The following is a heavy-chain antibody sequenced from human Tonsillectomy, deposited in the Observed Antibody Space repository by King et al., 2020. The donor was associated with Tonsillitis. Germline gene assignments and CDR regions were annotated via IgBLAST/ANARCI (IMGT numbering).Heavy chain of an antibody. V-gene: IGHV1-2*02. CDR2: INPNSGGT. CDR3: ARDRGRRGAAGTVDY. CDR1: GYTFTGYY. D-gene: IGHD6-13*01. J-gene: IGHJ4*02. Sequence: QLVQSGAEVKKPGASVKVSCKASGYTFTGYYMHWVRQAPGQGLEWMGWINPNSGGTNGAQKFQGRVTMTRDTSIRTGYMELSRLRSDDTAVYYCARDRGRRGAAGTVDYWGQGTLVTVSS.